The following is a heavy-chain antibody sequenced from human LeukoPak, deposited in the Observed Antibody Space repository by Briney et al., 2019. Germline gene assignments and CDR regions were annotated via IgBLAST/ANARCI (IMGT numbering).Heavy chain of an antibody. CDR3: ARDTGGAGHDSPGRFDY. V-gene: IGHV4-31*03. J-gene: IGHJ4*02. CDR1: GGSISSGGYY. CDR2: IYYSGST. D-gene: IGHD2-8*02. Sequence: SETLSLTCTVSGGSISSGGYYWSWIRQHPGKGLEWIGYIYYSGSTYYNPSLKSRVTISVDTSKNQFSLKLSSVTAADTAVYYCARDTGGAGHDSPGRFDYWGQGTLVTVSS.